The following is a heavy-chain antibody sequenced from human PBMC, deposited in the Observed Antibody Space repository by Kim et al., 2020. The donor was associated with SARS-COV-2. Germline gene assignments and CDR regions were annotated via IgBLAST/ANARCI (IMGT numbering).Heavy chain of an antibody. J-gene: IGHJ4*02. V-gene: IGHV3-20*01. CDR1: GFTFDDYG. CDR2: INWNGGST. Sequence: GGSLRLSCAASGFTFDDYGMSWVRQAPGKGLEWVSGINWNGGSTGYADSVKGRFTISRDNAKNFLYLQMNSLRAEDTALYHCARVGRSQYYFDFWGQGTLVTVSS. CDR3: ARVGRSQYYFDF. D-gene: IGHD2-15*01.